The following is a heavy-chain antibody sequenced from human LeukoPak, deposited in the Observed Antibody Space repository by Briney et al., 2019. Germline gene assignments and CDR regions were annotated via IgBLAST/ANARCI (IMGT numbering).Heavy chain of an antibody. CDR1: GFTFSSYA. D-gene: IGHD3-22*01. CDR2: ISYDGSNK. CDR3: ARDQPLAHYYDSSGYDY. V-gene: IGHV3-30-3*01. J-gene: IGHJ4*02. Sequence: GGSLRLSCAASGFTFSSYAMHWVRQAPGKGLEWVAVISYDGSNKYYADSVKGRFTISRDNSKNTLYLQMNSLRAEDTAVYYCARDQPLAHYYDSSGYDYWGQGTLVTVSS.